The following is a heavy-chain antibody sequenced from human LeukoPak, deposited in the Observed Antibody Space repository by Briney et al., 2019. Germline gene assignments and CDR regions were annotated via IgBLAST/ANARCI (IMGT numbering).Heavy chain of an antibody. CDR1: GGSISSYY. V-gene: IGHV4-59*01. Sequence: SETLSLTCTVSGGSISSYYWSWIRQPPGKGLEWIGYIYYSGSTNYNPSLKSRVTISVDTSKNQFSLKLSSVTAADTAVYYCARNRERYFDWTDTWGQGTMVTVSS. CDR2: IYYSGST. CDR3: ARNRERYFDWTDT. D-gene: IGHD3-9*01. J-gene: IGHJ3*02.